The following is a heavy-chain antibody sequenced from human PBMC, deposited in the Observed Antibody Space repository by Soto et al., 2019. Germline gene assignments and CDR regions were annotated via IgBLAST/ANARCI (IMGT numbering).Heavy chain of an antibody. CDR2: IYYRGST. Sequence: QVQLQESGPGLVKSSETLSLTCTVSGGSISSYYWSWIRQPPGKGLEWIGYIYYRGSTNYNPSLKXXVXIXXDAAKNQFSLKLSSVTAADTAGYYCATAVAGDLDYWGQGTLVTVSS. D-gene: IGHD6-19*01. J-gene: IGHJ4*02. CDR3: ATAVAGDLDY. CDR1: GGSISSYY. V-gene: IGHV4-59*01.